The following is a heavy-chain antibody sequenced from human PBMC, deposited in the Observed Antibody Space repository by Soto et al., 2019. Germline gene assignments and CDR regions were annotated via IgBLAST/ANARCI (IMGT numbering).Heavy chain of an antibody. J-gene: IGHJ3*02. CDR3: ARARAELRWDAFDI. D-gene: IGHD4-17*01. CDR2: IIPIFGTA. CDR1: GGTFSSYA. V-gene: IGHV1-69*06. Sequence: SVKVSCKASGGTFSSYAISWVRQAPGQGLEWMGGIIPIFGTANYAQKFQGRVTITADKSTSTAYMELSSLRSEDTAVYYCARARAELRWDAFDIWGQGTMVTVSS.